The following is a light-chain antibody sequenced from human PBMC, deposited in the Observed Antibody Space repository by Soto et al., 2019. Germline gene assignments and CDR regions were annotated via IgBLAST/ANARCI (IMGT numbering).Light chain of an antibody. Sequence: QLVLTQPPSASASLGASVTLTCTLSSGYSNYKVDWYQQRPGKGPRFVMRVGTGGIVGSKGDGIPDRFSVLGSGLNRYLTIKNIQEEDESDYHCGADHGSGSIFVYVFGTGTKLTVL. CDR2: VGTGGIVG. CDR1: SGYSNYK. V-gene: IGLV9-49*01. J-gene: IGLJ1*01. CDR3: GADHGSGSIFVYV.